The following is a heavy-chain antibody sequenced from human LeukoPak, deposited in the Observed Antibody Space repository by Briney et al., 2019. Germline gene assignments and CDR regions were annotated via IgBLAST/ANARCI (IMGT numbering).Heavy chain of an antibody. D-gene: IGHD7-27*01. CDR3: AGYLRLTGDDY. V-gene: IGHV3-11*01. J-gene: IGHJ4*02. CDR1: GFTFSDYY. Sequence: PGGSLRLSCAASGFTFSDYYMSWIRQAPGKGLEWVSYISTSGYSIYYADSVKGRFTISRDNAKNSLYLQMNSLRVEDTAVYYCAGYLRLTGDDYWGQGTLVTVSS. CDR2: ISTSGYSI.